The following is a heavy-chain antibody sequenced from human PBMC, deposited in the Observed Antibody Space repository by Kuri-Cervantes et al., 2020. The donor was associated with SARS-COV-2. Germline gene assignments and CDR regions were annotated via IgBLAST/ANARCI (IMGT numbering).Heavy chain of an antibody. CDR2: IYYSGST. V-gene: IGHV4-39*07. CDR1: GGSISSSSYY. Sequence: SETLSLTCTVSGGSISSSSYYWGWIRQPPGKGLEWIGSIYYSGSTNYNPSLKSRVTISVDTSKNQFSLKLSSVTAADTAVYYCARAYDYAPTNFDYWGQGTLVTVSS. D-gene: IGHD3-16*01. CDR3: ARAYDYAPTNFDY. J-gene: IGHJ4*02.